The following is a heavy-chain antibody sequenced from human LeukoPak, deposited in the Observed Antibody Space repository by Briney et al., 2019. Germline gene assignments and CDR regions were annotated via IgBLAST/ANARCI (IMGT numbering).Heavy chain of an antibody. V-gene: IGHV3-21*01. J-gene: IGHJ4*02. Sequence: TGGSLRLSCAASGFTFSSYSMNWVRQAPGKGLEWVSSISSSSSYIYYADSVKGRFTISGDNAKNSLYLQMNSLRAEDTAVYYCARGKLRFLEWEPVSVDYWGQGTLVTVSS. D-gene: IGHD3-3*01. CDR2: ISSSSSYI. CDR1: GFTFSSYS. CDR3: ARGKLRFLEWEPVSVDY.